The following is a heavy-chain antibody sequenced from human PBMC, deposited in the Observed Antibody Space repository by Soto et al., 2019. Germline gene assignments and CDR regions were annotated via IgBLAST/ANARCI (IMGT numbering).Heavy chain of an antibody. CDR2: INHSGST. V-gene: IGHV4-34*01. D-gene: IGHD2-2*01. CDR3: ARLAHLTTVVVPAAPNWFDP. J-gene: IGHJ5*02. Sequence: QVQLQQWGAGLLKPSETLSLTCAVYGGSFSGYYWSWIRQPPGKGLEWIGEINHSGSTNYNPSLKSRVTISVDTSKNQFSLKLSSVTAADTAVYYCARLAHLTTVVVPAAPNWFDPWGQGTLVTVSS. CDR1: GGSFSGYY.